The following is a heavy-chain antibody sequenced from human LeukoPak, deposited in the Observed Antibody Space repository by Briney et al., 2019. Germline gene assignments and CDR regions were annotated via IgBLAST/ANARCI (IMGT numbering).Heavy chain of an antibody. CDR2: INPNTGGT. J-gene: IGHJ4*02. CDR3: AREALSLDTAMVLYFDY. CDR1: GYTFTGYY. D-gene: IGHD5-18*01. Sequence: ASVKVSCKASGYTFTGYYMHWVRQAPGQGVEWMGWINPNTGGTNYAQKFQGRVTMTRDTSISTAYMELSRLRSDDAAVYYCAREALSLDTAMVLYFDYWGQGTLVTVSS. V-gene: IGHV1-2*02.